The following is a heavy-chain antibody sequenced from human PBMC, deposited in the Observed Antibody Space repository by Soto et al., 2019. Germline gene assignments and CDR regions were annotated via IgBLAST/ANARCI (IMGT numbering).Heavy chain of an antibody. CDR3: AKDSALYSSGWYEGFDY. V-gene: IGHV3-30*18. D-gene: IGHD6-19*01. CDR1: GFTFSSYG. J-gene: IGHJ4*02. Sequence: PGGSLRLSCAASGFTFSSYGMHWVRQAPGKGLEWVAVISYDGSNKYYADSVKGRFTISRDNSKNTLYLQMNSLRAEDTAVYYCAKDSALYSSGWYEGFDYWGQGTLVTVSS. CDR2: ISYDGSNK.